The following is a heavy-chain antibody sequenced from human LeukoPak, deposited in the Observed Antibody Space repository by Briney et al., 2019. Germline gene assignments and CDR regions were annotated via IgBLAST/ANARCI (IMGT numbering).Heavy chain of an antibody. J-gene: IGHJ1*01. V-gene: IGHV3-11*01. CDR2: ISSSGSTI. D-gene: IGHD3-22*01. CDR1: GFTFSDYY. Sequence: PGGSLRLSCAASGFTFSDYYMTWIRQAPGKGLEWVSYISSSGSTIYYADSVKGRFTISRDNAKNSLYLQMNSLRAEDTAVYYCARGSSGYYVPAEYFQHWGQGTLVTVSS. CDR3: ARGSSGYYVPAEYFQH.